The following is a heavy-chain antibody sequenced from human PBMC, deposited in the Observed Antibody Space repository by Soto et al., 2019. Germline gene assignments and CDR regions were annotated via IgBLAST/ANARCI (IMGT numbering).Heavy chain of an antibody. CDR1: GFTFSNAW. J-gene: IGHJ4*02. V-gene: IGHV3-15*01. Sequence: GGSLRLSCAASGFTFSNAWMSWVRQAPGKGLEWVGRIKSKTDGGTTDYAAPVKGRFTISRDDSKNTLYLQMNSLKTEDTAVYYCTTGLWNTMVRGVIIINREIDYWGQGTLVTVSS. D-gene: IGHD3-10*01. CDR2: IKSKTDGGTT. CDR3: TTGLWNTMVRGVIIINREIDY.